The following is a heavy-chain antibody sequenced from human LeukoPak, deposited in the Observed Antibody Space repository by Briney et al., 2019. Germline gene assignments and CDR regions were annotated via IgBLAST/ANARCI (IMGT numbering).Heavy chain of an antibody. D-gene: IGHD3-10*01. Sequence: PGGSLRLSCAASGFTFDEYGMSWVRHAPGKGLEWVSGINWNGGRTVYADSVKGRFTISRDNAKNSLYLQMNSLRAEDTALYYCARGYGSGSYLYWGQGTLVTVSS. J-gene: IGHJ4*02. CDR1: GFTFDEYG. CDR3: ARGYGSGSYLY. CDR2: INWNGGRT. V-gene: IGHV3-20*04.